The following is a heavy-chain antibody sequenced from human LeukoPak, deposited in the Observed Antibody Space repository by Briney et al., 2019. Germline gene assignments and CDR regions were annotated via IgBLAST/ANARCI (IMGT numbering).Heavy chain of an antibody. CDR3: ARADYYDSGSFYPLNF. J-gene: IGHJ4*02. CDR2: ISSSGNII. D-gene: IGHD3-10*01. Sequence: QPGGSLRLSCAASGFTFSSYEMNWVRQAPGKGIEWVSSISSSGNIIYYADSVRGRFTISRDNAKNSLYLQMNSLRAEDTAVFYCARADYYDSGSFYPLNFWGQGTLVTVSS. V-gene: IGHV3-48*03. CDR1: GFTFSSYE.